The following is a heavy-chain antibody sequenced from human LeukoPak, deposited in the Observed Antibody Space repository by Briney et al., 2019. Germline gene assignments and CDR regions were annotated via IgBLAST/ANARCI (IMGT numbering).Heavy chain of an antibody. Sequence: GGSLRLSCAASGFTFSSYSMNWVRQTPGKGLEWVSYISSSSSTIYYADSVKGRFTISRDNAKNSLYLQMNSLRAEDTAVYYCARDLVVVVTDYWGQGTLVTVSS. CDR3: ARDLVVVVTDY. CDR1: GFTFSSYS. CDR2: ISSSSSTI. V-gene: IGHV3-48*04. D-gene: IGHD2-21*02. J-gene: IGHJ4*02.